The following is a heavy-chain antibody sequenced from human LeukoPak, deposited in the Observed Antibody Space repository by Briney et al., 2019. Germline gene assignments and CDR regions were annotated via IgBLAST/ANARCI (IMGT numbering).Heavy chain of an antibody. Sequence: GGSLRLSCTASGXTFRNVWMIWVRQAPGKGLEWVGRIQTITDGGTTDYAAPVRGRFTISRDESKNTLYLQMNSLKTEDTAVYYCTSTLGYWGQGTLVIVSS. CDR2: IQTITDGGTT. D-gene: IGHD3-16*01. V-gene: IGHV3-15*01. CDR3: TSTLGY. CDR1: GXTFRNVW. J-gene: IGHJ4*02.